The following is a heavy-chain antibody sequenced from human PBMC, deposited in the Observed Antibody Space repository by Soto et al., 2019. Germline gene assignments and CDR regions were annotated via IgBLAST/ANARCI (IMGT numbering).Heavy chain of an antibody. Sequence: EVQLLESGGGLVQPGASLRLSCAASGFTFSSSSMSWVRQAPGKGLEWVSSIRASDGSTYYADSVKGRFTISRDNSKDTLYLQLSSLRAEDTAVYYCAKLVSSWGQGTLVTVSS. CDR2: IRASDGST. CDR1: GFTFSSSS. J-gene: IGHJ5*02. D-gene: IGHD1-20*01. V-gene: IGHV3-23*01. CDR3: AKLVSS.